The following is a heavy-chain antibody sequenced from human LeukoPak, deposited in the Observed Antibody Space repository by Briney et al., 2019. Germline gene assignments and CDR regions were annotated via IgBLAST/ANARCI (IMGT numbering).Heavy chain of an antibody. J-gene: IGHJ3*02. D-gene: IGHD2-2*01. CDR2: IYHSGST. V-gene: IGHV4-4*02. CDR1: GGSISSSNW. Sequence: PSGTLSLTCAASGGSISSSNWWSWVRQPPGKGLEWIGEIYHSGSTNYNPSLKSRVTISVDKSKNQFSLKLSSVTAADTAVYYCARDCSSTSCYDAFDIWGQGTMDTVSS. CDR3: ARDCSSTSCYDAFDI.